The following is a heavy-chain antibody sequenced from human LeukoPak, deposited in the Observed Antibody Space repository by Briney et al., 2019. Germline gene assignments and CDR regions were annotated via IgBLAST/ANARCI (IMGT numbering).Heavy chain of an antibody. J-gene: IGHJ4*02. CDR1: GGSISSGDYY. Sequence: PSETLSLTCTVSGGSISSGDYYWSWIRQPPGKGLEWIGYIYYSGSTYYNPSLKSRVTISVDTSKNQFSLKLSSVTAADTAVYYCARGGGIAAAGTLDYWGQGTLVTVSS. V-gene: IGHV4-30-4*08. CDR2: IYYSGST. CDR3: ARGGGIAAAGTLDY. D-gene: IGHD6-13*01.